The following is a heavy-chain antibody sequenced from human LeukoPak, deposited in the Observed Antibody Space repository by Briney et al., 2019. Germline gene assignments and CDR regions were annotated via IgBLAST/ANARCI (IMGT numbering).Heavy chain of an antibody. CDR2: IASSGLNT. CDR1: GFMFRDAA. J-gene: IGHJ4*01. V-gene: IGHV3-23*01. CDR3: AGDIELST. Sequence: PGGSLRLSCAASGFMFRDAAMTWVRQAPGKGLEWVSLIASSGLNTYYADSVRGRFTISRDNSKNTLSLQMNSLRVEDTAIYYCAGDIELSTWGRETWFTVSS. D-gene: IGHD5-12*01.